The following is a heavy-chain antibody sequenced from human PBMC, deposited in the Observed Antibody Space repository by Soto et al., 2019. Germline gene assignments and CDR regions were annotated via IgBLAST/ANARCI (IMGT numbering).Heavy chain of an antibody. CDR2: VSYDGSHQ. D-gene: IGHD3-16*01. Sequence: SLELSCAAWGLTFNNYDFHCVRQAPEKPLEGVGVVSYDGSHQDYTDSVKGRFTISRDNSTTTLSLQMNNLRPEDTAVYCCAIDPGERRDPPLYNWYDSGGWGTVVMVS. V-gene: IGHV3-30*03. CDR3: AIDPGERRDPPLYNWYDS. CDR1: GLTFNNYD. J-gene: IGHJ5*01.